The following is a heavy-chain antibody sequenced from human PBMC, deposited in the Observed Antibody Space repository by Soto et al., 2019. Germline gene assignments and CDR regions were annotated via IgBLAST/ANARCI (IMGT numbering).Heavy chain of an antibody. V-gene: IGHV4-31*03. D-gene: IGHD5-18*01. J-gene: IGHJ4*02. CDR1: GGSISSGGYY. Sequence: PSETLSLTCTVSGGSISSGGYYWSWIRQQTGKGLEWLGYIYYSGSTYYNPSLKSRVTISVDTSKNQFSLKLSSVTAADPAVYYCARARGYSYGYEYWGQGTLVTVSS. CDR3: ARARGYSYGYEY. CDR2: IYYSGST.